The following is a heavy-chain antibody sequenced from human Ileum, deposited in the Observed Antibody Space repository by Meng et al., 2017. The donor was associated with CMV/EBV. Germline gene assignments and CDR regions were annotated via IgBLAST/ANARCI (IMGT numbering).Heavy chain of an antibody. J-gene: IGHJ4*02. Sequence: QVHLLQSGAEVKKPGAAVKISCKTSGYTFTDHNIGWVRQAPGQGLEWVGWISLGNGQTVYGHKVQGRVTVTTDTSTSTAYMELRSLRSDGTAMYYCARDVWGFDYWGQGPLVTVAS. CDR1: GYTFTDHN. D-gene: IGHD7-27*01. V-gene: IGHV1-18*04. CDR3: ARDVWGFDY. CDR2: ISLGNGQT.